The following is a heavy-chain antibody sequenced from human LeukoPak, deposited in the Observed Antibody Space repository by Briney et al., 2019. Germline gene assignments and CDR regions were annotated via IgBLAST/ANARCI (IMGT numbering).Heavy chain of an antibody. Sequence: ASVKVTCKASGYTFTNYYIHWVRQAPGQGLEWMGKINPSDDDITYAQKFQDRVTITSDTSTSAVYMEPSSLRSEDTAVYYCARTLLTGFYMPPGYWGQGSLVTVSS. CDR3: ARTLLTGFYMPPGY. CDR2: INPSDDDI. J-gene: IGHJ4*02. V-gene: IGHV1-46*01. CDR1: GYTFTNYY. D-gene: IGHD3-9*01.